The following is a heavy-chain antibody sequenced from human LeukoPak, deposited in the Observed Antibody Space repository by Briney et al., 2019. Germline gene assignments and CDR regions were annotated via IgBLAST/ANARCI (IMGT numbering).Heavy chain of an antibody. CDR1: GFTFSSYA. Sequence: GRSLRLSCAASGFTFSSYAMHWVRQAPGKGLEWVAVISYDGSNKYYADSVKGRFTISRDNSKNTLYLQMNSLRAEDTAVYYCAKNSNSDYWGQGTLVTVSS. J-gene: IGHJ4*02. D-gene: IGHD6-6*01. CDR3: AKNSNSDY. V-gene: IGHV3-30-3*02. CDR2: ISYDGSNK.